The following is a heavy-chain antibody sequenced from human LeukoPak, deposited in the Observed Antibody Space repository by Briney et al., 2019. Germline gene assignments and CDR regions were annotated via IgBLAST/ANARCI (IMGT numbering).Heavy chain of an antibody. J-gene: IGHJ3*02. D-gene: IGHD3-22*01. CDR2: INHSGST. Sequence: PSETLSLTCAVYGGSFSGYYWSWIRQPPGKGLEWIGEINHSGSTNYNPSLKSRVTISVDTSTNQFSLKLSSVTAADTAVYYCAVPPGDDDSSASAFDIWGQRTIGTASS. CDR3: AVPPGDDDSSASAFDI. CDR1: GGSFSGYY. V-gene: IGHV4-34*01.